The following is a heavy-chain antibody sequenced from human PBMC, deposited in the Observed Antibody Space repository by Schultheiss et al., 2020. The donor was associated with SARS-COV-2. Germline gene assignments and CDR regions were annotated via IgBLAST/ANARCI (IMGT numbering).Heavy chain of an antibody. D-gene: IGHD6-19*01. Sequence: GESLKISCAASGFTVSSNYMSWVRQAPGKGLEWVSVMYSGGSRHYADSVKGRFTISRDNSKNTLYLQMNSLRAEDTAVYYCARGSGFDYWGQGTLVTVSS. V-gene: IGHV3-66*02. J-gene: IGHJ4*02. CDR3: ARGSGFDY. CDR2: MYSGGSR. CDR1: GFTVSSNY.